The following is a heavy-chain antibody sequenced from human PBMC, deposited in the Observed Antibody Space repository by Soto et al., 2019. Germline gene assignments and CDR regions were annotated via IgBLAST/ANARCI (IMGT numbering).Heavy chain of an antibody. CDR1: GYILTELS. J-gene: IGHJ4*02. D-gene: IGHD4-17*01. CDR2: FDPEDGET. Sequence: ASVKVSCKVSGYILTELSMHWVRQAPRKGLEWMGGFDPEDGETIYAQKFQGRVTMTEDTSTDTAYMELSSLRSEDTAVYYCATGGPMTSVTTTPEFGYWGQGTLVTVSS. V-gene: IGHV1-24*01. CDR3: ATGGPMTSVTTTPEFGY.